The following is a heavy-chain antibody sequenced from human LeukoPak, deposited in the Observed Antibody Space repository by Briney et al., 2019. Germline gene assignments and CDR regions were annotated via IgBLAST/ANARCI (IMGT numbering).Heavy chain of an antibody. D-gene: IGHD4-17*01. CDR2: IFYSGST. V-gene: IGHV4-38-2*01. CDR1: GFTFSDYY. J-gene: IGHJ4*02. Sequence: GSLRLSCAASGFTFSDYYLSWIRQPPGKGLEWIGSIFYSGSTYYNPPLKSRVTISIDTSKNQFSLKLSSVTAADTAVYYCARARPLYGDYHYWGQGTLVTVSS. CDR3: ARARPLYGDYHY.